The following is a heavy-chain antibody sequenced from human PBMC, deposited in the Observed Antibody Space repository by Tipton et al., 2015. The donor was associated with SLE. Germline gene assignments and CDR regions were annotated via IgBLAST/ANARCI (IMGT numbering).Heavy chain of an antibody. D-gene: IGHD3-10*01. CDR3: ARDRGAEFDY. CDR2: ISRSGTYI. CDR1: GFTFSNYN. Sequence: SLRLSCAASGFTFSNYNMNWVRQAPGKGLEWVSSISRSGTYIYHADSVKGRFTSSRDNAKNSLYLQMNSLRVEDTAIYYCARDRGAEFDYWGQGTLVTVSS. J-gene: IGHJ4*02. V-gene: IGHV3-21*03.